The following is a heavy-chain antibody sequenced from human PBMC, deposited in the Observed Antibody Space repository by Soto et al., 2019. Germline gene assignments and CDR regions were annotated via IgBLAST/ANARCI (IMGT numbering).Heavy chain of an antibody. J-gene: IGHJ4*02. CDR3: ANERSSGWSFDS. V-gene: IGHV3-23*01. CDR2: ISGSVDST. Sequence: EVQLLESGGGLVQPGGSLRLSCAASGFTFSTYAMNWVRQAPGKGLEWVSGISGSVDSTYYADSVKGRFTVSRDNSKITLYLQMNSLRAEDTAVFYCANERSSGWSFDSWGQGTLVTVSS. D-gene: IGHD6-19*01. CDR1: GFTFSTYA.